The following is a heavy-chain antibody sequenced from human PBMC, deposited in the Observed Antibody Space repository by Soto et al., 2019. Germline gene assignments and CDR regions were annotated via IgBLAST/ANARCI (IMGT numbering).Heavy chain of an antibody. J-gene: IGHJ3*02. CDR1: GFTFSNYA. D-gene: IGHD6-19*01. CDR3: AQEGQWLVLGAFDI. Sequence: EVQLLESGGGLVQPGGTLRLSGAASGFTFSNYAMSWVRQAPGKGLEWVSAISGGGGHAYYADFVKGRFTISRDNSKNTMYLQVNSLRAEDTAVYYCAQEGQWLVLGAFDIWGQGTMVTVSS. V-gene: IGHV3-23*01. CDR2: ISGGGGHA.